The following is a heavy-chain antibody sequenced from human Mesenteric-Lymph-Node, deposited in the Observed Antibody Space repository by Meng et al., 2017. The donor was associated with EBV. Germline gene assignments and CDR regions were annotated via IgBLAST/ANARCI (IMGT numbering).Heavy chain of an antibody. V-gene: IGHV4-39*01. Sequence: QPQLQASVPRLLKPPETLSLNCAVSGDSISGSTYYWAWIRQPPGKGLEWIGTINYSGTTYYNPSLESRFSIFVDTSKNQFSLNLSFVTAADTAVYYCARHRRASSTGDWLDPWGQGTLVTVSS. CDR1: GDSISGSTYY. J-gene: IGHJ5*02. CDR3: ARHRRASSTGDWLDP. D-gene: IGHD2-2*01. CDR2: INYSGTT.